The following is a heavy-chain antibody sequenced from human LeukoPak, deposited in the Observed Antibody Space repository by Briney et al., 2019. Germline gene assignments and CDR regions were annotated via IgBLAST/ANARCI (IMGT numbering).Heavy chain of an antibody. CDR1: GYTFTGYY. J-gene: IGHJ4*02. Sequence: GASVKVSCKASGYTFTGYYMHWVRQAPGQGREWMGWINPNSGGTNYAQKFQGRVTMTRDTSISTAYMELSRLRSDDTAVYYCARVLCSSTSCYRHIGDYWGQGTLVTVSS. CDR2: INPNSGGT. V-gene: IGHV1-2*02. CDR3: ARVLCSSTSCYRHIGDY. D-gene: IGHD2-2*02.